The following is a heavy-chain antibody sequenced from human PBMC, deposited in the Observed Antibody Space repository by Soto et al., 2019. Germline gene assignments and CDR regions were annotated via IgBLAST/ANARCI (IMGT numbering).Heavy chain of an antibody. D-gene: IGHD3-3*01. V-gene: IGHV4-61*01. CDR2: IYYSGST. CDR3: ARHRTDYDFWSGYPNLMDV. J-gene: IGHJ6*04. CDR1: GGSISSDYYH. Sequence: PSETLSLTCPVSGGSISSDYYHWTWFRQSPGKGLEWIGYIYYSGSTNYNPSLKSRVTISVDTSKNQFSLKLSSVTAADTAVYYCARHRTDYDFWSGYPNLMDVWGKGTTVTVSS.